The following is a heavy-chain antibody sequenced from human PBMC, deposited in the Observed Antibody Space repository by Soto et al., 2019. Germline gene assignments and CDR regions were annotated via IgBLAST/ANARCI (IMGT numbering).Heavy chain of an antibody. D-gene: IGHD1-26*01. CDR3: AKVGIVGATLGWFDP. CDR2: ISYDGSNK. V-gene: IGHV3-30*18. J-gene: IGHJ5*02. CDR1: GFTFSSYG. Sequence: QVQLVESGGGVVQPGRSLRLSCAASGFTFSSYGMHWVRQAPGKGLEWVAVISYDGSNKYYADSVKGRFTISRDNSKNTLYLQMNSLRAEDTAVYYCAKVGIVGATLGWFDPWGQGTLVTVSS.